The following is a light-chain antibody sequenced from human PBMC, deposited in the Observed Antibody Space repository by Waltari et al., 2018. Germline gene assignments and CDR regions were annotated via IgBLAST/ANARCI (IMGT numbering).Light chain of an antibody. V-gene: IGKV3-11*01. CDR1: QSVRSY. CDR3: QQRSNWPPWT. J-gene: IGKJ1*01. Sequence: EIVLTQSTATLSLSPGERAPLSCRASQSVRSYLAWDQQKPGQAPRLLIYDASNRATGIPARFSGSGSGTDFTLTISSLEPEDFAVYYCQQRSNWPPWTFGQGTKVEIK. CDR2: DAS.